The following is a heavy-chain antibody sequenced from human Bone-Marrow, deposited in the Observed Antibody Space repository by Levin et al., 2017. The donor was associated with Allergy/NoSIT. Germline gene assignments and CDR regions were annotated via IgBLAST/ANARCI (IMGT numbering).Heavy chain of an antibody. D-gene: IGHD6-6*01. CDR2: ISDGGSTI. Sequence: GGSLRLSCAASGFIFSDYYMTWIRQAPGKGLDGIAYISDGGSTIYDADSVKGRFTISRDNAKNSLYLEMNSLRVEDTAVYYCARLGGPSRSSRYFDLWGRGTLVTVSS. CDR3: ARLGGPSRSSRYFDL. J-gene: IGHJ2*01. V-gene: IGHV3-11*01. CDR1: GFIFSDYY.